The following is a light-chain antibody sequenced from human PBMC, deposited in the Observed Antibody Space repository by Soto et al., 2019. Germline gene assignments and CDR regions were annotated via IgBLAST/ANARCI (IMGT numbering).Light chain of an antibody. CDR1: QTVRTNY. CDR3: QQYSDSPFT. V-gene: IGKV3-20*01. Sequence: EIVLTQSPGTLSLSPGERATLSCRASQTVRTNYLAWFQHKPGQAPRLVIYGAPSRATGIPDRFSGSGSGTDFTLTINRLEPEDFAVYFCQQYSDSPFTFGGGTKVEIK. CDR2: GAP. J-gene: IGKJ4*01.